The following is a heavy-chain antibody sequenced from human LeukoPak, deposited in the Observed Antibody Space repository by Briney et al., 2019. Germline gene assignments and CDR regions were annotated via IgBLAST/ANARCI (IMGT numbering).Heavy chain of an antibody. CDR2: INSDGSST. V-gene: IGHV3-74*01. CDR3: AREGGGSYYYYGMDV. Sequence: GGSLRLSCAASGFTFSSYWMHWVRQAPGKGLVWVSRINSDGSSTSYADSVKGRFTISRDNAKNMLYLQMNSLRAEDTAVYYCAREGGGSYYYYGMDVWGQGTTVTVSS. CDR1: GFTFSSYW. D-gene: IGHD5-24*01. J-gene: IGHJ6*02.